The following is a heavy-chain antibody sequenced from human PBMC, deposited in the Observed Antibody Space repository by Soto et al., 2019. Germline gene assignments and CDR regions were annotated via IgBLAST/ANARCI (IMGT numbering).Heavy chain of an antibody. CDR3: ARARHGIVLMVYAAPGWFDP. CDR1: GGSISSGGYY. Sequence: QVQLQESGPGLVKPSQTLSLTCTVSGGSISSGGYYWSWIRQHPGKGLEWIGYIYYSGSTYYNPSLKSRVTISVDTSKNQFSLKLSSVTAADTAVYYCARARHGIVLMVYAAPGWFDPWGQGTLVTVSS. V-gene: IGHV4-31*03. CDR2: IYYSGST. J-gene: IGHJ5*02. D-gene: IGHD2-8*01.